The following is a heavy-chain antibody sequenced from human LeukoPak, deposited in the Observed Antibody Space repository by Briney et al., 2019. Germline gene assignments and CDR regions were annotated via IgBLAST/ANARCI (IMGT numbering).Heavy chain of an antibody. J-gene: IGHJ4*02. Sequence: RASVKVSCKASGYTFTSYGISWVRQAPGQGLEWMGWISAYNGNTNYAQKLQGRVTMTTDTSTSTAYMELRSLRSDDTAAYYCARELTPGGLEWLLSFDYWGQGTLVTVSS. CDR1: GYTFTSYG. CDR2: ISAYNGNT. V-gene: IGHV1-18*04. CDR3: ARELTPGGLEWLLSFDY. D-gene: IGHD3-3*01.